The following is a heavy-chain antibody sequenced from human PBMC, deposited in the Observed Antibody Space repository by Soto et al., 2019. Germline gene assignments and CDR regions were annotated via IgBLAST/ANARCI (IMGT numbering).Heavy chain of an antibody. D-gene: IGHD4-17*01. Sequence: EVQLVESGGLLVQPGGSLRLSCAASGFTLTDYGMNWVRQAPGKGLEWLSYISSSTKTIYYADSVRGRFTISRDNAKNSLYLQMNSLRAEDTAVYYCAGAVSKTSPLDYWGQGTLVTVSS. CDR1: GFTLTDYG. CDR2: ISSSTKTI. J-gene: IGHJ4*02. CDR3: AGAVSKTSPLDY. V-gene: IGHV3-48*01.